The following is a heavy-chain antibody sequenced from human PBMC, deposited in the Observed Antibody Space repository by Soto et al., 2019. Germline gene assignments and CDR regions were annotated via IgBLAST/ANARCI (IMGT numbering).Heavy chain of an antibody. D-gene: IGHD6-13*01. Sequence: PSETLSLTCTVSGGSISSYYWSWIRQPPGKGLEWIGYIYYSGSTNYNPSLKSRVTISVDTSKNQFSLKLSSVTAADTAVYYCARDLSSSWMDFWGQGTTVTVSS. CDR2: IYYSGST. V-gene: IGHV4-59*01. J-gene: IGHJ6*02. CDR1: GGSISSYY. CDR3: ARDLSSSWMDF.